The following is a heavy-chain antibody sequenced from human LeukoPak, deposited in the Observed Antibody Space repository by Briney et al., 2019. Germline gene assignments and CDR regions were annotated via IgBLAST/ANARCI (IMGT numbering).Heavy chain of an antibody. J-gene: IGHJ4*02. CDR3: ARISYSGSSFDY. D-gene: IGHD1-26*01. CDR1: GFIFSSSA. V-gene: IGHV3-23*01. CDR2: ISDTGGIT. Sequence: GGSLRLSCAPSGFIFSSSAMSWVRQAPGKGLEWVSSISDTGGITYYVDSVKGRFTCSRDNSKNTLYLQMNSMRAEDTAVYYCARISYSGSSFDYWGQGTLVTVSS.